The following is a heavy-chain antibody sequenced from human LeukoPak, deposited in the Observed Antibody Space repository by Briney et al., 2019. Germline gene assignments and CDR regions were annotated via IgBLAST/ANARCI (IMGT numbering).Heavy chain of an antibody. CDR2: ISSSSTI. CDR1: GFTFSSYN. Sequence: GGSLRLSCAASGFTFSSYNRNWVRQAPGKGLEWISYISSSSTIYYADSVKGRFTISRDNAKNSLYLQMNSLRDEDTAVYYCARDYGGHGEYFDYCGQGTLVTVSS. D-gene: IGHD4-23*01. V-gene: IGHV3-48*02. J-gene: IGHJ4*02. CDR3: ARDYGGHGEYFDY.